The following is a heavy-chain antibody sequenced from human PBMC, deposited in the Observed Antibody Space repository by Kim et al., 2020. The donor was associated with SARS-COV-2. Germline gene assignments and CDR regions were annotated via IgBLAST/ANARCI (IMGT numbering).Heavy chain of an antibody. CDR2: IYNDGRT. CDR3: ASQSPAVLFYYLDF. V-gene: IGHV3-53*05. Sequence: GGSLRLSCVTSGFRVSNYMTCVRQAPGKGLEWVSVIYNDGRTYYADSVKGRFTISRDNSKNTLYLQMSSLRAEDTAVYYCASQSPAVLFYYLDFWGQGTLVTVSS. J-gene: IGHJ4*02. CDR1: GFRVSNY. D-gene: IGHD6-13*01.